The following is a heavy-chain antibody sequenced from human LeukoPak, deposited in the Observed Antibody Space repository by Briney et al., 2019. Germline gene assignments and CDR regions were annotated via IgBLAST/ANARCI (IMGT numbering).Heavy chain of an antibody. CDR3: AKEFDFWANTWFDP. Sequence: GGSLRLSPAASGFTFSSYAMSWVRPAPGKGLEWVSSISGSGGSTYYADSVKGRFTISRDNSKNTLYLQMNSLRGEDTAVYYCAKEFDFWANTWFDPWGQGTLVTVSS. J-gene: IGHJ5*02. CDR1: GFTFSSYA. V-gene: IGHV3-23*01. CDR2: ISGSGGST. D-gene: IGHD3-3*01.